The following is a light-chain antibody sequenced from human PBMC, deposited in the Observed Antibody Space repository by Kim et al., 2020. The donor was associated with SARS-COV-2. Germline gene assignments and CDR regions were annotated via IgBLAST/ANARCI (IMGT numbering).Light chain of an antibody. CDR1: QSLVHSDGNTY. CDR3: MQGTHWPLT. V-gene: IGKV2-30*02. CDR2: KVS. J-gene: IGKJ1*01. Sequence: DVVMTQSPLSLPVTLGQPASISCRSSQSLVHSDGNTYLNWFQQRPGQSPRRLFYKVSNRDSGVPDRFSGSGSGTDFTLKISRVEAEDVGVYYCMQGTHWPLTFGQGTKVDIK.